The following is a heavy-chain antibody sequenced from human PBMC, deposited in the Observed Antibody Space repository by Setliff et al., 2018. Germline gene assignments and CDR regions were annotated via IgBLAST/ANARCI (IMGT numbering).Heavy chain of an antibody. D-gene: IGHD4-17*01. Sequence: LSLTCAVSGYSISSGYYWGWIRQPPGKGLEWIGSIYHSGSTYYNPSLKSRVTISVDTSKNQFSPKLTSVTAADTAVYYCAGGRRYDYGWDFDYWGQGTLVTVSS. CDR3: AGGRRYDYGWDFDY. CDR1: GYSISSGYY. CDR2: IYHSGST. J-gene: IGHJ4*02. V-gene: IGHV4-38-2*01.